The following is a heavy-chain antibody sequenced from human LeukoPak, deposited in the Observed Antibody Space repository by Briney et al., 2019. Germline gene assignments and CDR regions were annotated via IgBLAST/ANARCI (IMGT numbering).Heavy chain of an antibody. CDR3: AKVTYYYDSSGYYPYFDY. CDR1: GFTFSSYA. J-gene: IGHJ4*02. V-gene: IGHV3-23*01. Sequence: PGGSLRLSCAASGFTFSSYAMSWVRQAPGKGLEWVSAISGSGGSTYYADSVKGRFTISRDNSKNTLYLQMNSLRAEDTAVYYCAKVTYYYDSSGYYPYFDYWGQGTLVTVSS. CDR2: ISGSGGST. D-gene: IGHD3-22*01.